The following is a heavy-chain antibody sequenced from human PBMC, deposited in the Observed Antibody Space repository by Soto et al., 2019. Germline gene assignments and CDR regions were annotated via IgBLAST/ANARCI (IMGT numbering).Heavy chain of an antibody. CDR2: ISAYNGNT. V-gene: IGHV1-18*01. Sequence: QVQLVQSGAEVKKPGASVKVSCKASGYTFTSYGISWVRQAPGQGLEWMGWISAYNGNTNYGQKLQGRVTMTTDTSTSTAYMELRSLRSDDTAVYYCARDGLLWFGELLWGVFDYWGQGTLVTVSS. D-gene: IGHD3-10*01. J-gene: IGHJ4*02. CDR1: GYTFTSYG. CDR3: ARDGLLWFGELLWGVFDY.